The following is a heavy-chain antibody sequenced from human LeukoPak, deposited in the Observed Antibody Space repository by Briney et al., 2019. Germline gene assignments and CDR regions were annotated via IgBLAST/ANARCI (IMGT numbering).Heavy chain of an antibody. CDR2: IYTSGST. J-gene: IGHJ3*02. V-gene: IGHV4-61*02. CDR3: ARGSRGRAFDI. Sequence: PSETLSLTCTVSGGSISSGSYYWSWIRQPAGKGLEWIGRIYTSGSTNYNPSLKSRVTISVDTSKNQFSLKLSSVTAADTAVDYCARGSRGRAFDIWGQGTMVTVSS. D-gene: IGHD3-16*01. CDR1: GGSISSGSYY.